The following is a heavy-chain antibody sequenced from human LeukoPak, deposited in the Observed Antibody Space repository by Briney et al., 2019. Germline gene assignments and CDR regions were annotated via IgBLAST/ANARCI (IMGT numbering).Heavy chain of an antibody. CDR3: ARASEDSSGYYYFDY. CDR1: GYTFTGYY. J-gene: IGHJ4*02. V-gene: IGHV1-2*02. CDR2: INPNSGGT. D-gene: IGHD3-22*01. Sequence: GASVKVSCKASGYTFTGYYMHWVRQAPGQGLEWMGWINPNSGGTNYAQKFQGRVTMTRDTSISTAYMELSRLRSDDTAVYYCARASEDSSGYYYFDYWGQGTLVTVSS.